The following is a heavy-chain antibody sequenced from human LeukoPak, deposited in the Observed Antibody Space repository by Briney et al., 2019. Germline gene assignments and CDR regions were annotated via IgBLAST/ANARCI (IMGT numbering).Heavy chain of an antibody. CDR2: IWHDGLKT. J-gene: IGHJ4*02. Sequence: PGGSLRLSCTASGFPFSSYGMYWVRQAPGKGLESLAFIWHDGLKTYYADSVKGRFTIARDNSQNTLYVHLSSLRPEDTAVYFCARTHREYGSGCPDYWGQGTLVTVSS. V-gene: IGHV3-33*07. CDR3: ARTHREYGSGCPDY. D-gene: IGHD6-19*01. CDR1: GFPFSSYG.